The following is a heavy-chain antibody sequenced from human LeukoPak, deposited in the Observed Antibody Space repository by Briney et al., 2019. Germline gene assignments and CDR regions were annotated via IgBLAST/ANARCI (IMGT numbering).Heavy chain of an antibody. CDR3: ARDILAAPFDY. D-gene: IGHD6-19*01. Sequence: GGSLRLSCAASGFTFSTYWMSWVRQAPGKGLEWVANIKPDGSEKYYVDSVKGRFTISRDNAKNSLYLQMNSLRAEDTAVYYCARDILAAPFDYWGQGTLVTVSS. CDR1: GFTFSTYW. J-gene: IGHJ4*02. CDR2: IKPDGSEK. V-gene: IGHV3-7*01.